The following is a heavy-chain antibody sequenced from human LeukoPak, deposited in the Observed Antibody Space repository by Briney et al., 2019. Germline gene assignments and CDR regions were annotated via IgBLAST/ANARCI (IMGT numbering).Heavy chain of an antibody. J-gene: IGHJ5*02. Sequence: SQTLSLTCTVPGGSISSGDYYWSWIRQPPGKGLEWIGYIYYSGSTYYNPSLKSRVTISVDTSKNQFSLKLSSVTAADTAVYYCARVRSSGYYYPNWFDPWGQGTLVTVSS. CDR3: ARVRSSGYYYPNWFDP. D-gene: IGHD3-22*01. V-gene: IGHV4-30-4*08. CDR1: GGSISSGDYY. CDR2: IYYSGST.